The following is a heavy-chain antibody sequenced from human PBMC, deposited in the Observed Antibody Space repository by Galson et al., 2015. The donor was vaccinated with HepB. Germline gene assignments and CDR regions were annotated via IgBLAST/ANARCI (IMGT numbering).Heavy chain of an antibody. J-gene: IGHJ6*02. V-gene: IGHV3-66*02. Sequence: SLRLSCAASGFTVSSDYMNWVRQAPGKGLEWVSVIYTGGSTYYADSVKGRFTISRDNSKNTVYLQMNSLRPEDTAVYYCARILYNRNLNYYYGMDVWGQGTTVTVSS. CDR1: GFTVSSDY. D-gene: IGHD1-14*01. CDR3: ARILYNRNLNYYYGMDV. CDR2: IYTGGST.